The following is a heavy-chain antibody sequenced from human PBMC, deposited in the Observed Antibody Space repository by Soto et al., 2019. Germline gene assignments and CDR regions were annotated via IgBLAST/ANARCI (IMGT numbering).Heavy chain of an antibody. CDR3: ARGPTPVRITGTPDEFDY. J-gene: IGHJ4*02. CDR1: GFTVSSNY. V-gene: IGHV3-66*01. CDR2: IYSGGST. D-gene: IGHD1-7*01. Sequence: GGSLRLSCAASGFTVSSNYMSWVRQAPGKGLEWVSVIYSGGSTYYADSVKGRFTISRDNSKNTLYLQMNSLRAEDTAVYYCARGPTPVRITGTPDEFDYWGQGTLVTVSS.